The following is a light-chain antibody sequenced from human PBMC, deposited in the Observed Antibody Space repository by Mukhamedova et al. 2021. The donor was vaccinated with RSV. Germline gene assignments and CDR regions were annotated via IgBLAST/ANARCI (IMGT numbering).Light chain of an antibody. CDR2: KAS. Sequence: SQSISSRLAWYQQKPGKAPKLLISKASSLESGVPSRFSGSGSGTEFTLTVSSLQPDDFATYYCQQYNSYPLTFGGGTKVEIK. CDR3: QQYNSYPLT. J-gene: IGKJ4*01. CDR1: QSISSR. V-gene: IGKV1-5*03.